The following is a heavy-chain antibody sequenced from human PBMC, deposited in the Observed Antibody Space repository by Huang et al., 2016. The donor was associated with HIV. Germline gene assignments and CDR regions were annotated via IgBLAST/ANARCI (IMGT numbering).Heavy chain of an antibody. CDR1: GFTVSTNY. J-gene: IGHJ4*02. CDR3: AKEGDTGAALGY. D-gene: IGHD2-8*02. V-gene: IGHV3-53*01. Sequence: EVQLVESGGGLIQPGGSLRLSCAASGFTVSTNYMTWVRQAPGKGLEWVSLIYSGGTTYYADSVKGRFTISRDDSENTLYLHKTCLRAGDTAVYYCAKEGDTGAALGYWGQGTLVTVS. CDR2: IYSGGTT.